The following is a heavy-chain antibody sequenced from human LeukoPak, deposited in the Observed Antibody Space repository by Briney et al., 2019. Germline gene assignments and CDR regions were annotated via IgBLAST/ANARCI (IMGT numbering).Heavy chain of an antibody. CDR1: GGSISSSSYY. V-gene: IGHV4-39*01. CDR3: ASRRIGLNDY. D-gene: IGHD2-21*01. CDR2: IYYSGST. Sequence: SETLSLTCTVSGGSISSSSYYWGWIRQPPGKGLEWIGSIYYSGSTYYNPSLKSRVTISVDTSKNQFSLKLSSVTAADTAVYYCASRRIGLNDYWGQGTLVTVSS. J-gene: IGHJ4*02.